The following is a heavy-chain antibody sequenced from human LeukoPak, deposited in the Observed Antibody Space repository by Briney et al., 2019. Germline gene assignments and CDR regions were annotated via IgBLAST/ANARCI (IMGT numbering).Heavy chain of an antibody. V-gene: IGHV3-21*01. D-gene: IGHD2-2*01. Sequence: GGSLRLSCAASGLPFSSYTMNWVCQAPGRGLEWVSSITGGSNYMYYRDSVKGRFTISRDNARNSLYLEMNSLRADDTAMYFCARSVVPAGAWFDPWGQGTLVIVS. J-gene: IGHJ5*02. CDR1: GLPFSSYT. CDR2: ITGGSNYM. CDR3: ARSVVPAGAWFDP.